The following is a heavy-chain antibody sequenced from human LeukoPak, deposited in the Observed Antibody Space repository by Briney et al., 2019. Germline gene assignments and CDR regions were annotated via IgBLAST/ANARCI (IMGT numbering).Heavy chain of an antibody. CDR1: GGSITYSSYY. CDR2: IYYSGST. J-gene: IGHJ6*03. Sequence: SETLSLTCTVSGGSITYSSYYWGWIRQPPGKGLEWIGYIYYSGSTNYNPSLKSRVTISVDTSKNQFSLKLSSVTAADTAVYYCARTIDYGDVRYYYYYYMDVWGKGTTVTVSS. CDR3: ARTIDYGDVRYYYYYYMDV. D-gene: IGHD4-17*01. V-gene: IGHV4-61*05.